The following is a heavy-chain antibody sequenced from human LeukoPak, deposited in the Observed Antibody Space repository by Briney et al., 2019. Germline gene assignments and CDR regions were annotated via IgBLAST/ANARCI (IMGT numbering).Heavy chain of an antibody. V-gene: IGHV3-9*01. CDR3: AKGITETAGPAFAH. D-gene: IGHD1-7*01. CDR1: GFTFDDYA. Sequence: GGSLRLSCAASGFTFDDYAMHWVRQAPVKGLEWVSGISWNSGSIGYADSVKGRFTISRDNAENSLYLQLNSLRPDDTALYYCAKGITETAGPAFAHWGQGTLVTVSS. CDR2: ISWNSGSI. J-gene: IGHJ4*02.